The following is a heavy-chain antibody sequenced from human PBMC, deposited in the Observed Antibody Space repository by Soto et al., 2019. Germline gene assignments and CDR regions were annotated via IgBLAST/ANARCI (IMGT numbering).Heavy chain of an antibody. CDR2: IHSDGSST. CDR1: GFTFSYYW. Sequence: EVQLVESGGGLVQPGESLRLSCAASGFTFSYYWMHWVRQAPGKGLVWVSRIHSDGSSTTYADSVKGRFTISRDNARNTLYLQLSGLRAEDTAVYDCAGGDRGALDLWGQGTVVTVSS. CDR3: AGGDRGALDL. V-gene: IGHV3-74*01. J-gene: IGHJ3*01. D-gene: IGHD3-16*01.